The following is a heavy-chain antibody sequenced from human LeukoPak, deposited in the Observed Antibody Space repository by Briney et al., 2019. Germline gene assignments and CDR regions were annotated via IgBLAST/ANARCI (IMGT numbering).Heavy chain of an antibody. J-gene: IGHJ4*02. CDR1: GFMLSSYW. CDR3: AKDQGLRDY. Sequence: GGSLRLSCAGSGFMLSSYWMSWVRQAPGKGLEWVSAISSSGGSTYYADSVKGRFTISRDNSKNTLYLQMNSLRAEDTAVYYCAKDQGLRDYWGQGTPVTVSS. V-gene: IGHV3-23*01. CDR2: ISSSGGST.